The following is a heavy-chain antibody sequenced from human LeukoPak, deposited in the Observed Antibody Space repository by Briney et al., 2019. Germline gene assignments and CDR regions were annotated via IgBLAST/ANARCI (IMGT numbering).Heavy chain of an antibody. V-gene: IGHV3-53*01. J-gene: IGHJ4*02. CDR3: ARAHSSSDYFDC. CDR2: IYTGGSA. D-gene: IGHD6-19*01. CDR1: GFTVSSNY. Sequence: GGSLRLSCAASGFTVSSNYMNWVRQAPGKGLEWVSVIYTGGSAYYADSVKGRFTTSRDNSKNMLYLQMYSLKAEDTAIYYCARAHSSSDYFDCWGQGILVIVSS.